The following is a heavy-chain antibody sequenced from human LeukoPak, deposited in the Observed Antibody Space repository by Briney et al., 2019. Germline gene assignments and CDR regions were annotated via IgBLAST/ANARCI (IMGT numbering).Heavy chain of an antibody. J-gene: IGHJ4*02. D-gene: IGHD3-22*01. V-gene: IGHV4-4*07. Sequence: PSETLSLTPTVSRGSLSSYYWSWIWQPARKGLEWIGRIYSSGSTNYNPPRKSGVTMSVDTSKNQFSLKLSSVTAADTAVYYCARSKAYYDSSGYANDCWGQGTLVTVS. CDR3: ARSKAYYDSSGYANDC. CDR1: RGSLSSYY. CDR2: IYSSGST.